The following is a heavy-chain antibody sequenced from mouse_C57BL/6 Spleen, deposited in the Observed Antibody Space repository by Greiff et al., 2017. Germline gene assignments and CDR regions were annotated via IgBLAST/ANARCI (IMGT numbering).Heavy chain of an antibody. V-gene: IGHV1-61*01. CDR1: GYTFTSYW. Sequence: VQLQQPGAELVRPGSSVKLSCKASGYTFTSYWMDWVTQRPGQGLEWIGNIYPSDSETHYNQKFKDKATLTVDKSSSTAYMQLSSLTSEDSAVYYCARRRANWAFDYWGQGTTLTVSS. J-gene: IGHJ2*01. CDR3: ARRRANWAFDY. D-gene: IGHD4-1*01. CDR2: IYPSDSET.